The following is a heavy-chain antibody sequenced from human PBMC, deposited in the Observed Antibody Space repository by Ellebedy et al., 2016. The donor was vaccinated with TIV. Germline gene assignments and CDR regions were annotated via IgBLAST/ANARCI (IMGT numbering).Heavy chain of an antibody. Sequence: MPSETLSLTCTVSGVSTTSYYWSWIRQPPGKGLEWIGFVYFTGSTNYNPALESRVTISLDTSKNQFSLKLSSVTAADTAVYYCAKTYYDGFGYLDFWGQGTLVTVSS. V-gene: IGHV4-59*01. CDR3: AKTYYDGFGYLDF. J-gene: IGHJ4*02. CDR1: GVSTTSYY. D-gene: IGHD3-22*01. CDR2: VYFTGST.